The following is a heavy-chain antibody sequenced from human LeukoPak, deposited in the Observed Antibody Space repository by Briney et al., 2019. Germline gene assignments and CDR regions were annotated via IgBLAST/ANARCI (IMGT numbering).Heavy chain of an antibody. Sequence: GGSLRLSCAASGFTFSSFGMHWVRQSPGKGLEWVAVIWYDGSKKYYADSVRGRFSISRDNSKNTLDLQMNSLRAEDTAVYYCARNYGSGTSPGDYWGQGTLVTVSS. V-gene: IGHV3-33*01. D-gene: IGHD3-10*01. J-gene: IGHJ4*02. CDR2: IWYDGSKK. CDR1: GFTFSSFG. CDR3: ARNYGSGTSPGDY.